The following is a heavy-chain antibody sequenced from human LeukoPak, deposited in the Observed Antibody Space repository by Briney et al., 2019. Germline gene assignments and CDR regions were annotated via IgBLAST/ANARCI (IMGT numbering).Heavy chain of an antibody. CDR3: ARVRIVATTNYYYYYGMDV. J-gene: IGHJ6*02. Sequence: SETLSLTCAVYGGSFSGYYWSWIRQPPGKGLERIGEINHSGSTNYNPSLKSRVTITVDTSKNQFSLKLSSVTAADTAVYYCARVRIVATTNYYYYYGMDVWGQGTTVTVSS. CDR2: INHSGST. CDR1: GGSFSGYY. V-gene: IGHV4-34*01. D-gene: IGHD5-12*01.